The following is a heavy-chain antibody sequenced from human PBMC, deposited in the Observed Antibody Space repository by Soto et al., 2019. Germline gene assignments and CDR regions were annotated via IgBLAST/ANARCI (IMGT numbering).Heavy chain of an antibody. CDR3: ARIRYYYDSSGYHYYFDY. CDR2: IYWNDDK. D-gene: IGHD3-22*01. Sequence: GPTLVNPTQTLTLTCTFSGFSLSTSGVGVCWIRQPPGKALEWLALIYWNDDKRYSPSLKSRLTITKDTSKNQVVLTMTNMDPVDTATYYCARIRYYYDSSGYHYYFDYWGQGTLVTVSS. J-gene: IGHJ4*02. CDR1: GFSLSTSGVG. V-gene: IGHV2-5*01.